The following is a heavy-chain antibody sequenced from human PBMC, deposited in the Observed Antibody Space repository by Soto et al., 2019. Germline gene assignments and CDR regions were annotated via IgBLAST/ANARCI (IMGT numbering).Heavy chain of an antibody. CDR3: ARGGIQVSYAFDY. J-gene: IGHJ4*02. CDR1: GTSVSNYY. Sequence: QVQLQESGPGLVKPSETLSLTCSVSGTSVSNYYWSWIRQPAGKGLEHIGRIYTSGSTSYNPSLKGRVNMSMDTAQTELYLDLTALTAADYGVNYWARGGIQVSYAFDYWGQGILVTVSS. D-gene: IGHD5-18*01. V-gene: IGHV4-4*07. CDR2: IYTSGST.